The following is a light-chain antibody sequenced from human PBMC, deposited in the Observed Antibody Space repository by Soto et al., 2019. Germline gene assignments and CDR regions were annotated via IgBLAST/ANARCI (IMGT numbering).Light chain of an antibody. V-gene: IGLV1-51*01. CDR3: ATWDNSLSAVI. CDR1: SSNIGNNY. J-gene: IGLJ2*01. Sequence: QSVLTQPPSLSAAPGQKVTISCSGGSSNIGNNYISWYQQFPRTAPKLLIYVDRKRPSGIPDRFSGSKSGTSATLGITGLQTGDEAHYYCATWDNSLSAVIFGGGTKVTVL. CDR2: VDR.